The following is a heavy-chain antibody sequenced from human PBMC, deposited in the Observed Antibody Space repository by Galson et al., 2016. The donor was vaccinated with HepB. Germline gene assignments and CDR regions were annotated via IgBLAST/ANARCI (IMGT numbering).Heavy chain of an antibody. J-gene: IGHJ4*02. D-gene: IGHD6-13*01. Sequence: SVKVSCKASGYTFTSYGIRWVRQAPGQGLEWMGWISVYNGKTNYAQKVQGRVTMTTDTSTSPAYMELRSLRSDDTAVYYCARDRGQYSSSPVDCWGQGTLVTVSS. CDR1: GYTFTSYG. V-gene: IGHV1-18*01. CDR2: ISVYNGKT. CDR3: ARDRGQYSSSPVDC.